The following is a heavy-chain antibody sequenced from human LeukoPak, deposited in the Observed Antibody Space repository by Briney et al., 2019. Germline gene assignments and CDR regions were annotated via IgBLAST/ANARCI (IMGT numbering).Heavy chain of an antibody. D-gene: IGHD5-18*01. CDR2: IKQDGSEK. CDR3: AKDQRGIQLWSQNNNFDY. CDR1: GFTFRSFW. V-gene: IGHV3-7*01. J-gene: IGHJ4*02. Sequence: PGGSLRLSCAASGFTFRSFWMSWVRQAPGKGLEWVANIKQDGSEKNYVDSVKGRFTISRDNAKNSLYLQINSLRAEDTAVYYCAKDQRGIQLWSQNNNFDYWGQGTLVTVSS.